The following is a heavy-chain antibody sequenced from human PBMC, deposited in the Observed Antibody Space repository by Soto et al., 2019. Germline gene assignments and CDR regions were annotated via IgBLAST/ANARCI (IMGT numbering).Heavy chain of an antibody. CDR2: IIPIFDTA. V-gene: IGHV1-69*12. Sequence: QVQLVQSGAEVKKPGSSVKVSCKASGGTFSSYAISWVRQAPGQGLEWMGGIIPIFDTANYAQKFQGRVTINAAECTSTAYMEPSTLRSEDTDVYYCARHPGGRGYYYGMDVWGQGTTVTVYS. CDR1: GGTFSSYA. D-gene: IGHD2-15*01. J-gene: IGHJ6*02. CDR3: ARHPGGRGYYYGMDV.